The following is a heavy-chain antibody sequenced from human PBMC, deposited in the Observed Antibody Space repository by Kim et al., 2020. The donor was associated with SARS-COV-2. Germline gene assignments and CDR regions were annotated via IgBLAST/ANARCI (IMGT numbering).Heavy chain of an antibody. CDR3: AGFYSSSSFADIYGMDV. Sequence: LKSRVTISVDTSKNQFSLKLSSVTAADTAVYYCAGFYSSSSFADIYGMDVWGQGTTVTVSS. V-gene: IGHV4-59*01. J-gene: IGHJ6*02. D-gene: IGHD6-6*01.